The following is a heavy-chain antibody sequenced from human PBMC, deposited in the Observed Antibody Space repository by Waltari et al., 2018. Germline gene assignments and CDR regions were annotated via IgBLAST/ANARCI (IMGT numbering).Heavy chain of an antibody. V-gene: IGHV4-59*01. CDR1: GGSISSYY. D-gene: IGHD1-7*01. CDR2: IYYSGST. CDR3: ARAELAPGVIAHLPYGMDV. Sequence: QVQLQESGPGLVKPSETLSLTCTVSGGSISSYYWSWIRQPPGKGLEWIGYIYYSGSTNYNPSPKSRVTISVDTSKNQFSLKLSSVTAADTAVYYCARAELAPGVIAHLPYGMDVWGQGTTVTVSS. J-gene: IGHJ6*02.